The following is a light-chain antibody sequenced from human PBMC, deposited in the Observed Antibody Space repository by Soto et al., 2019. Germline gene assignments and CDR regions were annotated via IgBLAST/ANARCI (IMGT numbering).Light chain of an antibody. CDR2: GAS. CDR1: QSVSSSH. J-gene: IGKJ1*01. Sequence: EIVLTQSPDTLSLSPGETATLSCGASQSVSSSHIAWYQQKPGQSPRLLIDGASSRASGIPDRFSGSGSGTDFTLTISRLEPEDFAVYYCQQYVGLPPTFGQGTKAAIK. CDR3: QQYVGLPPT. V-gene: IGKV3-20*01.